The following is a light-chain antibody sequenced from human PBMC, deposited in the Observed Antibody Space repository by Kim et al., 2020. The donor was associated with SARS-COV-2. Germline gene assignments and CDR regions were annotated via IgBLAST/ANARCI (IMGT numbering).Light chain of an antibody. CDR1: SSDVGGYNY. CDR2: DVS. Sequence: QSALTQPASVSGSPGQSITISCTGTSSDVGGYNYVSWYQQHPGKAPKLMIYDVSNRPSGVSNRFSGSKSGNTASLTISGLQAEDEADYYCSSFASGSTYVFGTGTKGTV. V-gene: IGLV2-14*03. J-gene: IGLJ1*01. CDR3: SSFASGSTYV.